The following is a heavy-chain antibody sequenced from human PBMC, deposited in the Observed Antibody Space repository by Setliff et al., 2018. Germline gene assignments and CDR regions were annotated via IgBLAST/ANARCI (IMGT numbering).Heavy chain of an antibody. CDR2: ISHSNTYI. J-gene: IGHJ6*04. Sequence: GGSLRLSCAASGFAFTTYDMNWVRQAPGRGLEWVSSISHSNTYIYYADSVKGRFTISRDNAKNSLYLQVNSLRAEDTAVYYCATSDYGDYFIADVWGKGTTVTVSS. CDR1: GFAFTTYD. V-gene: IGHV3-21*01. CDR3: ATSDYGDYFIADV. D-gene: IGHD4-17*01.